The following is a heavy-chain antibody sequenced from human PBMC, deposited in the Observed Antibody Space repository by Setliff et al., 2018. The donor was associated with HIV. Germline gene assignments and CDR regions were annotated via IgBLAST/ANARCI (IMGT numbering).Heavy chain of an antibody. V-gene: IGHV3-23*01. J-gene: IGHJ4*02. CDR3: AKGRVFGAANYFEY. CDR1: GFTFSSYA. D-gene: IGHD3-3*01. CDR2: ISVDGERT. Sequence: PGGSLRLSCAASGFTFSSYAMIWVRQAPGKGLVWVSTISVDGERTYYPDSVKGRFTISRDNSNNALHLQMHSLTAEDTAVYYCAKGRVFGAANYFEYWGQGTPVTVSS.